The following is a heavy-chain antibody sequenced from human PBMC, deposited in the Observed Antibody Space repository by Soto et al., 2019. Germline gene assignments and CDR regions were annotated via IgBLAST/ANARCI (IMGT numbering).Heavy chain of an antibody. CDR3: ARALVVVTEYFDY. CDR1: GFTVSGYW. V-gene: IGHV3-7*03. Sequence: GGSLRLSCVATGFTVSGYWMSWVRQAPGKGLEWVANIKQDGSEKHCVDSVKGRFTISKDNAKNSLFLQMNSLRAEDTAVYYCARALVVVTEYFDYWGQGILVTVSS. D-gene: IGHD3-22*01. J-gene: IGHJ4*02. CDR2: IKQDGSEK.